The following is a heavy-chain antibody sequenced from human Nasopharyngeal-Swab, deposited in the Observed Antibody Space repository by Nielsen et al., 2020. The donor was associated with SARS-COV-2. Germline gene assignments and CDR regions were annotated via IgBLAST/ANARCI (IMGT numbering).Heavy chain of an antibody. CDR1: GYSFTSYW. J-gene: IGHJ4*02. CDR3: ARLAGEDDFWSGYSDYYFDY. Sequence: GGSLRLSCKGSGYSFTSYWIGWVRQMPGKGLEWMGIIYPGDSDTRYSPSFQGQVTISADKSISTAYLQWSSLKASDTAMYYCARLAGEDDFWSGYSDYYFDYWGQGTLVTVSS. CDR2: IYPGDSDT. V-gene: IGHV5-51*01. D-gene: IGHD3-3*01.